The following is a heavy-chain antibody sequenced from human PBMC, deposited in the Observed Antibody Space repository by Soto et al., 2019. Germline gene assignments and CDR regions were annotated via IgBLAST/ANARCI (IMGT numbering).Heavy chain of an antibody. V-gene: IGHV1-18*01. CDR1: GYTFTSYG. J-gene: IGHJ3*02. CDR2: ISTYNGIT. Sequence: QVQLVQSGAEVKKPGASVKVSCKASGYTFTSYGISWVRQAPGQGLEWMGWISTYNGITKYAQKLQGRVTMNTDTSTSTAYMELRSLRSDNTAVYYCARDWYCSGGSCSDTFDIWGQGTMVTVSS. CDR3: ARDWYCSGGSCSDTFDI. D-gene: IGHD2-15*01.